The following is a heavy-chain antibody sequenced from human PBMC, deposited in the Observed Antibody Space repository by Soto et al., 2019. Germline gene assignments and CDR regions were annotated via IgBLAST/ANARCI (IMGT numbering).Heavy chain of an antibody. CDR1: GFSLTTSGVG. Sequence: QITLNESGPTQVKPRQTLTLTCTFSGFSLTTSGVGVGWIRQSPGKAPEWLALIYWDDDKRYSPSLKSRLTITKATSKIQVVLTMADLDPADTATYSCAHRVLRTVFGLVTTTAIYFDFWGQGTPVAVSS. CDR3: AHRVLRTVFGLVTTTAIYFDF. D-gene: IGHD3-3*01. V-gene: IGHV2-5*02. J-gene: IGHJ4*02. CDR2: IYWDDDK.